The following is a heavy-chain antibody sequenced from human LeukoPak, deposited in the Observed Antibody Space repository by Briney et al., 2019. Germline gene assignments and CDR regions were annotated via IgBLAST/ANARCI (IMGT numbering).Heavy chain of an antibody. J-gene: IGHJ4*02. Sequence: GGSLRLSCTASGFTFGDYLMSWFRQAPGKGLEWIGFISGGTTEYAASVKGRFTISRDDSTSIAYLQMSSLTTEDTAVYYCSRGSGWLSLYWGQGTLVTVSS. CDR3: SRGSGWLSLY. D-gene: IGHD6-19*01. V-gene: IGHV3-49*03. CDR2: ISGGTT. CDR1: GFTFGDYL.